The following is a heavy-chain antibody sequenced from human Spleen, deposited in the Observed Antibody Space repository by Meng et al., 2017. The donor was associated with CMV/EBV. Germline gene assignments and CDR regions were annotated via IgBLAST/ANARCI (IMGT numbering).Heavy chain of an antibody. V-gene: IGHV4-30-4*08. CDR2: IYYSGNT. J-gene: IGHJ3*02. CDR1: NSSNQYY. CDR3: AREGAIVTPARFYAFDI. Sequence: NSSNQYYWTWIRQPPGKGLEWIGYIYYSGNTYYNPSLKRRVTMSVDTSKNHFSLKLSSVTAADTAVYYCAREGAIVTPARFYAFDIWGQGTMVTVSS. D-gene: IGHD2-15*01.